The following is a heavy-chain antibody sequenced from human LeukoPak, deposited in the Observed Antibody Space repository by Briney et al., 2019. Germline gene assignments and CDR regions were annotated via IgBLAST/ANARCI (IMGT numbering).Heavy chain of an antibody. Sequence: SETLSLTCTVSGGSISSDGYYWSWIRQPPGKGLEWIGYIYYSGSTYYNPSLKSRVTISVDTSKNQFSLKLSSVTAADTAVYYCASTVTTGPFDYWGQGTLVTVSS. CDR2: IYYSGST. J-gene: IGHJ4*02. D-gene: IGHD4-17*01. CDR1: GGSISSDGYY. CDR3: ASTVTTGPFDY. V-gene: IGHV4-30-4*08.